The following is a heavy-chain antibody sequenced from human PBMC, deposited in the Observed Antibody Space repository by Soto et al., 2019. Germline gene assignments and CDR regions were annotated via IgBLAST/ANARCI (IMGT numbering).Heavy chain of an antibody. J-gene: IGHJ4*02. CDR1: GFTFSSYG. CDR2: ISYDGSNK. CDR3: XXXXXXXXXXXXY. Sequence: QVQLVESGGGVVQPGRSLRLSCAASGFTFSSYGMHWVRQAPGKGLEWVAVISYDGSNKYYADSVKGRFTISRDNSKNTRYLQMNSLRAEDTAVXXXXXXXXXXXXXXXYWGQGTLVTVSS. V-gene: IGHV3-30*03.